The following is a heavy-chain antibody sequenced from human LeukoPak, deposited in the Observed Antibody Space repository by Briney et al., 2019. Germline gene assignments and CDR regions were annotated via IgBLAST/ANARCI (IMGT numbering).Heavy chain of an antibody. D-gene: IGHD6-13*01. CDR1: GFIFSNYW. Sequence: GGSLRLSCAASGFIFSNYWMHWVRQAPAKGLVWVARINSDGTTTSYADSVKGRFTISRDSAKNTLYLQMNSLRAEDTAVYYCARGRMAAAGTLFGYWGQGTLVTVSS. V-gene: IGHV3-74*01. CDR2: INSDGTTT. J-gene: IGHJ4*02. CDR3: ARGRMAAAGTLFGY.